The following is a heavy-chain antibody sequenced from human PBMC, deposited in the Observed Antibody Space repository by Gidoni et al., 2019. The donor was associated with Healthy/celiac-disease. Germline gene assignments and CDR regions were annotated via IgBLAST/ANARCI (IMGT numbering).Heavy chain of an antibody. CDR3: AREDAPGAFDI. CDR1: GVTFSSYG. CDR2: LWYDGSNK. Sequence: QVQLVESGGGVVQPGRARRLSGAASGVTFSSYGMHWVRQAPGKGLEWVAVLWYDGSNKYYADSVKCRFTISRDNSQNTLYLQMNSLRAEDTAVYYCAREDAPGAFDIWGQGTMVTVSS. J-gene: IGHJ3*02. V-gene: IGHV3-33*01. D-gene: IGHD3-10*01.